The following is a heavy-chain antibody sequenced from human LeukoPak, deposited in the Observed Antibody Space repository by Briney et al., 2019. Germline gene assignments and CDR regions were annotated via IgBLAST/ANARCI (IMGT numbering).Heavy chain of an antibody. J-gene: IGHJ5*02. V-gene: IGHV4-39*01. Sequence: SETLSLTCAVSGGSISSSSYYWGWIRQPPGKGLEWIGSIYYSGSTYYNPSLKSRVTISVDTSKNQFSLKLSSVTAADTAVYYCARHETVVTSYNWFDPWGQGTLVTVSS. CDR1: GGSISSSSYY. D-gene: IGHD4-23*01. CDR3: ARHETVVTSYNWFDP. CDR2: IYYSGST.